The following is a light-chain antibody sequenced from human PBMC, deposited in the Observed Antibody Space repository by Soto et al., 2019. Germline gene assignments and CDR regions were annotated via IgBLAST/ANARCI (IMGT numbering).Light chain of an antibody. Sequence: QYVLTQPPSASGSPGQSVTISCTGTSSDVGGYNYVSWYQQHPGKVPKLIIYEVSKRPSGVPDRFSGSKSGNTASLTVSGLQAEDEADYYCSSYAGSDNFVFGTGTKVTVL. CDR1: SSDVGGYNY. J-gene: IGLJ1*01. V-gene: IGLV2-8*01. CDR2: EVS. CDR3: SSYAGSDNFV.